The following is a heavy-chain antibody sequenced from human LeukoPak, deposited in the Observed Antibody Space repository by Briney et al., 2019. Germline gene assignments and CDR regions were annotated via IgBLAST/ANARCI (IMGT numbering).Heavy chain of an antibody. V-gene: IGHV1-18*01. CDR2: ISAYNGNT. J-gene: IGHJ4*02. CDR1: GYTFTSYG. CDR3: ARDWEVEGYCSSTSCYLFDY. Sequence: ASVKVSCKASGYTFTSYGISWVRQAPGQGLEWMGWISAYNGNTNYAQKLQGRVTMTTDTSTSTAYMELRSLRSDDTAVYYCARDWEVEGYCSSTSCYLFDYWGQGTLVTVSS. D-gene: IGHD2-2*01.